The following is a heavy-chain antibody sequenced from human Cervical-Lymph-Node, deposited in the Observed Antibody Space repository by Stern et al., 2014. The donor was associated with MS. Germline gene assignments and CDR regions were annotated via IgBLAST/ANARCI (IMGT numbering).Heavy chain of an antibody. V-gene: IGHV4-31*02. Sequence: VQLVEPGPGLVKPSQTLSLTCTVSGGSISSGGYYWSWIRQHPGKGLEWIGDIYYSGSTYYNPSLKSRVTISVDTSKNQFSLKLSSVTAADTAVYYCARVVVVAATGPFDYWGQGTLVTVSS. CDR3: ARVVVVAATGPFDY. D-gene: IGHD2-15*01. J-gene: IGHJ4*02. CDR2: IYYSGST. CDR1: GGSISSGGYY.